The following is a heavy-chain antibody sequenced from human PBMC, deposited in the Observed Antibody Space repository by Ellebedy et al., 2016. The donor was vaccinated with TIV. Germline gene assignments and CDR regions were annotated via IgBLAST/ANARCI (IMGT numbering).Heavy chain of an antibody. CDR3: AKDQGESSGWPNHFDY. D-gene: IGHD6-19*01. CDR1: GFTFSSYA. V-gene: IGHV3-30-3*01. Sequence: GGSLRLSXAASGFTFSSYAMHWVRQAPGKGLEWVAVISYDGSNKYYADSVKGRFTISRDNSKNTLYLQMNSLRAEDTAVYYCAKDQGESSGWPNHFDYWGQGTLVTVSS. CDR2: ISYDGSNK. J-gene: IGHJ4*02.